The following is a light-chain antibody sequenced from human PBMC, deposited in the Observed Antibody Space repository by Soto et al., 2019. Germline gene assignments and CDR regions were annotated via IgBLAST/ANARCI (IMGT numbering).Light chain of an antibody. Sequence: IVMTQSPATLSVSPGERATLSCRASQSVYSNFAWYQQKPGQAPRLLIYAASTTATDIPVRFSGTGSATDFPLTISTLQYEDFAVYYRQQYQSSPRTFGQGTKVEIK. CDR1: QSVYSN. CDR3: QQYQSSPRT. CDR2: AAS. V-gene: IGKV3-15*01. J-gene: IGKJ1*01.